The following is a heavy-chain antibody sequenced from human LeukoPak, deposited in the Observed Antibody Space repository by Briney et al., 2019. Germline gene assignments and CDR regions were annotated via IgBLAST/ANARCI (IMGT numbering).Heavy chain of an antibody. Sequence: SVKVSCKASGGTFSSYAISWVRQAPGQGLEWMGRIIPILGIANYAQKFQGRVTITADKSTSTAYMELSSLRSEDTAVYYCASDPAGSGSHDYWGQGTLVTVSS. J-gene: IGHJ4*02. CDR1: GGTFSSYA. CDR3: ASDPAGSGSHDY. V-gene: IGHV1-69*04. D-gene: IGHD3-10*01. CDR2: IIPILGIA.